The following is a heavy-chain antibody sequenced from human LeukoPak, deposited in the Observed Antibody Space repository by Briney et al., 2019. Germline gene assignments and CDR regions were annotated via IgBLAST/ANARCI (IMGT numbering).Heavy chain of an antibody. CDR1: GYTFTRYD. D-gene: IGHD4-17*01. V-gene: IGHV1-8*01. CDR3: ARDYRVTTVTTTGYYYYYYMDV. J-gene: IGHJ6*03. CDR2: MNPNSGNT. Sequence: ASVKVSCKASGYTFTRYDINWVRQATGQRLEWMGRMNPNSGNTGYAQKFQGRVTITADKSTSTAYMELGSLRSEDTAVYYCARDYRVTTVTTTGYYYYYYMDVWGKGTTVTVSS.